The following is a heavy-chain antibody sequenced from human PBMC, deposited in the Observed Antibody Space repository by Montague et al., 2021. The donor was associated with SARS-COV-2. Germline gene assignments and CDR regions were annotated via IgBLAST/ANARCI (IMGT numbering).Heavy chain of an antibody. Sequence: SETLSLTCAVSGGSFSGYYWSWIRQPPGKGLEWIGEINHSGSTNYNPSLKSRVTISVDTSKNQFSLKLSSVTAADTAVYYCARARQDVVVPALGIGPYYYYYYMDVWGKGTTVTVSS. CDR1: GGSFSGYY. J-gene: IGHJ6*03. CDR2: INHSGST. D-gene: IGHD2-2*01. V-gene: IGHV4-34*01. CDR3: ARARQDVVVPALGIGPYYYYYYMDV.